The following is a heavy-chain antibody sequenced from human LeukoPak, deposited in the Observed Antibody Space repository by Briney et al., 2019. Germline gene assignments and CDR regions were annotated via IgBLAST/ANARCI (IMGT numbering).Heavy chain of an antibody. J-gene: IGHJ4*02. D-gene: IGHD4-17*01. CDR2: ISEGVGNT. V-gene: IGHV3-23*01. CDR3: AKREKGTTGRFFDY. Sequence: GGSLRLSCAAAGFTFTNYAMTWVRQAPGKGLEWVSGISEGVGNTYYADSVKGRFTISRDHSTNTLYLQMNSLRAEDTALYYCAKREKGTTGRFFDYWGQGTLVTVSS. CDR1: GFTFTNYA.